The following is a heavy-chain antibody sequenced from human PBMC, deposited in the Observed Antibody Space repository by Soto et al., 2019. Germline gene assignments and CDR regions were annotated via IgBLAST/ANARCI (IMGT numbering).Heavy chain of an antibody. D-gene: IGHD2-2*01. J-gene: IGHJ4*02. CDR1: GFNSGNYA. V-gene: IGHV3-30*18. CDR3: AKDGGPAYCYSPGCSAEHFEH. Sequence: GGSLRLSCAASGFNSGNYAMHWVRQAPGKGLEWVAIVSYAGDNEYYADSVRGRFFISRDNSRNTLYLQTSSLRHEDTAVYYCAKDGGPAYCYSPGCSAEHFEHWCQGTQVTV. CDR2: VSYAGDNE.